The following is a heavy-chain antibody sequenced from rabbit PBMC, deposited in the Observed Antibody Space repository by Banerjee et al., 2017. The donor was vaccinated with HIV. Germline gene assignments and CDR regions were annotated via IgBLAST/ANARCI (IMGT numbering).Heavy chain of an antibody. Sequence: QEQLEESGGDLVKPEGSLTLTCTASGFSLSSSYWICWVRQAPGKGLEWIACIDGVSSGSTYYAIWAKGGFTISKSSSTTVTLQMTSLTAADTASYFCARGLVAGVLNLWGQGTLVTVS. CDR3: ARGLVAGVLNL. CDR2: IDGVSSGST. J-gene: IGHJ4*01. CDR1: GFSLSSSYW. D-gene: IGHD4-1*01. V-gene: IGHV1S45*01.